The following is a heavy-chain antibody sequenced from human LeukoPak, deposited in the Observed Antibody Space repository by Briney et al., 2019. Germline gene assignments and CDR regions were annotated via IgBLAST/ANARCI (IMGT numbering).Heavy chain of an antibody. Sequence: GGSLRLSCAASGFTFSDYYMSWIRQAPGKGLEWVAVISYDGSNKYYADSVKGRFTISRDNSKNTLYLQMNSLRAEDTAVYYCARDLDYCSGGSCYLDYYYYGMDVWGQGTTVTVSS. CDR3: ARDLDYCSGGSCYLDYYYYGMDV. J-gene: IGHJ6*02. V-gene: IGHV3-30-3*01. CDR2: ISYDGSNK. CDR1: GFTFSDYY. D-gene: IGHD2-15*01.